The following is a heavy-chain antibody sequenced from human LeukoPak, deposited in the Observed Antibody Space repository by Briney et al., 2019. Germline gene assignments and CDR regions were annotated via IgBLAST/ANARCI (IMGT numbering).Heavy chain of an antibody. Sequence: GGSLTLSCAASGFTFSSYSMNWVRQAPGKELEWVSSISSSSSYIYYADSVKGRFTISRDNAKNSLYLQMNSLRAEDTAVYYCARVDRYYYDSSGYYSYYYGMDVWGQGTTVTVSS. D-gene: IGHD3-22*01. CDR2: ISSSSSYI. CDR3: ARVDRYYYDSSGYYSYYYGMDV. CDR1: GFTFSSYS. J-gene: IGHJ6*02. V-gene: IGHV3-21*01.